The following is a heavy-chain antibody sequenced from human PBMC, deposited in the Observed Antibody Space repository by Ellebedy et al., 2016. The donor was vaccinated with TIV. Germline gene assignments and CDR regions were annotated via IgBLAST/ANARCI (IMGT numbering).Heavy chain of an antibody. Sequence: GESLKISCAASGFTFSNYGMHWVRQAPGKGLEWVAVIWYDGSDKYYADSVKGRFTISRDNSKNTLYLQMNSLRAEDTAVYYCARRIAGRPGYYYGVDVWGQGTTVTVSS. J-gene: IGHJ6*02. CDR3: ARRIAGRPGYYYGVDV. D-gene: IGHD6-6*01. CDR1: GFTFSNYG. V-gene: IGHV3-33*01. CDR2: IWYDGSDK.